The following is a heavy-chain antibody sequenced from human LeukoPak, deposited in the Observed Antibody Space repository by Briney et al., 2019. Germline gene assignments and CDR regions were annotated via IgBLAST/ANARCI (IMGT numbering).Heavy chain of an antibody. CDR2: IYHSGST. CDR3: ARRARTYSSGYYGWFDH. V-gene: IGHV4-4*02. D-gene: IGHD3-22*01. CDR1: GGSISSSNW. Sequence: PSETLSLTCAVSGGSISSSNWWSWVRQPPGKGLEWIGEIYHSGSTNYNPSLKSRVTISVDKSKNQFSLKLSSVTAADTAVYYCARRARTYSSGYYGWFDHWDQGTLVTVSS. J-gene: IGHJ5*02.